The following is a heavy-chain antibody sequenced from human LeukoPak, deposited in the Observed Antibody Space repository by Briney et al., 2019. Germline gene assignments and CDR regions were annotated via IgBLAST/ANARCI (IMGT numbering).Heavy chain of an antibody. CDR2: IWYDGSNK. CDR3: ARAYCSSSSCYEDFDY. D-gene: IGHD2-2*01. J-gene: IGHJ4*02. V-gene: IGHV3-33*01. Sequence: GGCLRLSCAASGFTFSSFGMHWVRQAPGKGLEWVAVIWYDGSNKYYADSVKGRFTISRDNSKNTVYLQMNSLRAEDTAVYYCARAYCSSSSCYEDFDYWGQGTLVTVSS. CDR1: GFTFSSFG.